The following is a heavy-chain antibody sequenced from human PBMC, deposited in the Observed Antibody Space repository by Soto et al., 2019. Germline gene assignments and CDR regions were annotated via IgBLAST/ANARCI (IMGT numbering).Heavy chain of an antibody. D-gene: IGHD3-22*01. CDR3: ARVGSMIVNGDDY. CDR2: IIPIFGTA. Sequence: SVKVSCKASGGTFSSYAISWVRQAPGQGLEWMGGIIPIFGTANYTQKFQGRVTITADKSTSTAYMELSSLRSEDTAVYYCARVGSMIVNGDDYWGQGTLVTVSS. J-gene: IGHJ4*02. CDR1: GGTFSSYA. V-gene: IGHV1-69*06.